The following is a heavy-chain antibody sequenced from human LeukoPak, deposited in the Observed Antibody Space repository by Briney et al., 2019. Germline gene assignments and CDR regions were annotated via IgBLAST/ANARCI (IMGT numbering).Heavy chain of an antibody. CDR3: ASGTDYGDYEGYYYGMDV. J-gene: IGHJ6*02. CDR2: MNPNSGNT. D-gene: IGHD4-17*01. CDR1: GYTFTSYD. V-gene: IGHV1-8*01. Sequence: ASVKVSCKASGYTFTSYDINWVRQATGQGLEWMGWMNPNSGNTGYAQKFQGRVTTTRNTSISTAYMELSSLRSEDTAVYYCASGTDYGDYEGYYYGMDVWGQGTTVTVSS.